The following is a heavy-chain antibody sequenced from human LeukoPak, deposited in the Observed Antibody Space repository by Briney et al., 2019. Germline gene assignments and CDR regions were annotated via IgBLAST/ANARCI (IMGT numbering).Heavy chain of an antibody. CDR3: AKLGHGGYYSYMDV. Sequence: GGSLRLSCAVSGFTFANYAMTWVRQAPGKGLESVSSISTDGTTYYAHSVKGRFTLSRDNSKNTPYLQMSSLRAEDTAVYYCAKLGHGGYYSYMDVWGKGTTVTVSS. CDR1: GFTFANYA. D-gene: IGHD3-16*01. CDR2: ISTDGTT. V-gene: IGHV3-23*01. J-gene: IGHJ6*03.